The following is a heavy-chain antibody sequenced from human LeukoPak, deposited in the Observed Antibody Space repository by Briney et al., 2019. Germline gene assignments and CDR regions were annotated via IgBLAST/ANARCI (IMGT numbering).Heavy chain of an antibody. CDR1: GGSFSGYY. D-gene: IGHD1-26*01. CDR3: ARVRGSYFLLDAFDI. Sequence: PSETLSLTCAVYGGSFSGYYWSWIRQPPGKGLEWIGEINHSGSTNYNPSLKSRVTISVDTSKNQFSLKLSSGTAADTAVYYCARVRGSYFLLDAFDIWGQGTMVTVSS. CDR2: INHSGST. V-gene: IGHV4-34*01. J-gene: IGHJ3*02.